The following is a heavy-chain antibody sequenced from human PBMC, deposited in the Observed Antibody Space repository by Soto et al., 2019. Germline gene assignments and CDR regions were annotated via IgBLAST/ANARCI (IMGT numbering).Heavy chain of an antibody. V-gene: IGHV3-23*01. Sequence: VQLLESGGGLVQPGGPLRLACAVSGFTFSSYAMSWVRQSPGKGLEWVAVISGSGVSSQYADAVKGRFTISRDNSKNTLTLQMNSLRAEDTAVYYCAKPRLVAGLIKYVDFASWGQGTLVTVSS. CDR1: GFTFSSYA. CDR2: ISGSGVSS. CDR3: AKPRLVAGLIKYVDFAS. D-gene: IGHD6-19*01. J-gene: IGHJ4*02.